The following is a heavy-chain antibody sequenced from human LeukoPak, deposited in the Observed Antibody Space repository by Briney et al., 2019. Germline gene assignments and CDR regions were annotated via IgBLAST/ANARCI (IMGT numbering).Heavy chain of an antibody. J-gene: IGHJ4*02. CDR1: GLTFSSYA. Sequence: GGSLRLSCAASGLTFSSYALTWVRQAPGKGLEWVSVISGSGGSTYYADSVKGRFTISRDNSKNTLYLQTNSLRAEDTAIYYCAKKEGIVVVPAAHLGYWGQGTLVTVSS. CDR3: AKKEGIVVVPAAHLGY. V-gene: IGHV3-23*01. D-gene: IGHD2-2*01. CDR2: ISGSGGST.